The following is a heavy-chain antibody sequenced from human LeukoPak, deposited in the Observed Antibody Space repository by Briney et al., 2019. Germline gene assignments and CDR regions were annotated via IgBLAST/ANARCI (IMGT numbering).Heavy chain of an antibody. D-gene: IGHD6-19*01. CDR2: ISRTSGNI. Sequence: GGSLRLSCAASGFPFSSYAMNWVRQAPGKGLEWVSSISRTSGNIYYAGSVKGRFTISRDNAKNSLYLQMNSLRAEDTAVYYCATEFLGAVAETGDYWGQGTLVTVSS. V-gene: IGHV3-21*01. CDR1: GFPFSSYA. J-gene: IGHJ4*02. CDR3: ATEFLGAVAETGDY.